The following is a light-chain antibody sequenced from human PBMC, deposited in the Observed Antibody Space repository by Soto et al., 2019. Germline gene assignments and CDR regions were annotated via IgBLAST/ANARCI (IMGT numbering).Light chain of an antibody. Sequence: QPVLTQPPSVSGAPGQRVTISCTGRSSNIGARYDVQWYQQVPGTAPKLLIFGNTNRPSGVPDRFSASKSGTSASLAISGLQAEDEADYYCQSYDSTLSALVFGGGTKVTVL. V-gene: IGLV1-40*01. CDR2: GNT. CDR1: SSNIGARYD. J-gene: IGLJ3*02. CDR3: QSYDSTLSALV.